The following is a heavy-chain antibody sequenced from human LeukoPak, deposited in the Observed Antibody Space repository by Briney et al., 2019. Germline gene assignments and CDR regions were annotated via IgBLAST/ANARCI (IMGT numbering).Heavy chain of an antibody. D-gene: IGHD3-10*01. CDR1: DGSINSGGFY. J-gene: IGHJ4*02. CDR3: ARLGYYGSGSYFGVDFDY. CDR2: INHSGST. V-gene: IGHV4-39*07. Sequence: SETLSLTCSVSDGSINSGGFYWAWIRQPPGKGLEWIGEINHSGSTNYNPSLKSRVTISVDTSKNQFSLKLSSVTAADTAVYYCARLGYYGSGSYFGVDFDYWGQGTLVTVSS.